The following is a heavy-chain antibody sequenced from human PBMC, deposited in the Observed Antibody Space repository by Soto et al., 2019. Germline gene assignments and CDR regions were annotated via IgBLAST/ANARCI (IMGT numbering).Heavy chain of an antibody. V-gene: IGHV1-69*06. CDR2: IIPIFGTA. CDR3: AVPGIAVAGVRYFDY. J-gene: IGHJ4*02. CDR1: GGTFSSYA. D-gene: IGHD6-19*01. Sequence: SVKVSCRASGGTFSSYAISWVRQAPGQGLEWMGGIIPIFGTANYAQKFQGRVTITADKSTSTAYMELSSLRSEDTAVYYCAVPGIAVAGVRYFDYWGQGTLVTVSS.